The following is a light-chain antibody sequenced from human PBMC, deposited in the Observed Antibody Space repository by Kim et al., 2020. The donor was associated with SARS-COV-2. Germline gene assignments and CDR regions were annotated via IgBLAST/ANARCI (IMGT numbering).Light chain of an antibody. CDR1: SLRSYY. Sequence: SYELTQDPAVSVALGQTVRITCQGDSLRSYYASWYQQKPGQAPVLVIYGKNNRPSGIPDRFSGSSSGNTASLTITGAQAEDEADYYCNSRDSSVNPLLYV. V-gene: IGLV3-19*01. CDR2: GKN. CDR3: NSRDSSVNPLLYV. J-gene: IGLJ1*01.